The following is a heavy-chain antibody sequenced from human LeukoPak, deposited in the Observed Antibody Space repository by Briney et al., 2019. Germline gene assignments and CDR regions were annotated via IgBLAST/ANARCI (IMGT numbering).Heavy chain of an antibody. Sequence: ASVKVSCKASGYTFTPYSMHWVRQAPGQGLEWMGVINPSGGSTNYAQKFQGRVTVTRDTSTSTVYMDLSSLRSEDTAVYYCAREQFAGRRSFEYWGEGTLVTVSS. J-gene: IGHJ4*02. CDR1: GYTFTPYS. D-gene: IGHD6-6*01. V-gene: IGHV1-46*01. CDR3: AREQFAGRRSFEY. CDR2: INPSGGST.